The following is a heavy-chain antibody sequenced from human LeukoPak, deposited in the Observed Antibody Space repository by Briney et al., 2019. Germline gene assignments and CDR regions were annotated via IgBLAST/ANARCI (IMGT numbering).Heavy chain of an antibody. CDR1: GFTFTTYW. V-gene: IGHV3-7*05. CDR2: INQDGIEK. CDR3: ARGFDGYYGFDL. J-gene: IGHJ3*01. Sequence: TGGSLRLSCAASGFTFTTYWMSWVRQAPGKGLEWVANINQDGIEKYYVASVRGRLTISRDNAKNSIYVQMNSLGAEDAAVYYCARGFDGYYGFDLWGQGTMVTVSS. D-gene: IGHD5-24*01.